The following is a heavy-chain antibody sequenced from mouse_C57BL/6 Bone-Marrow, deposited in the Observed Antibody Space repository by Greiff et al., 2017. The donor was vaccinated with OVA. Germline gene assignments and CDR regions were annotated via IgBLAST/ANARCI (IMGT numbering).Heavy chain of an antibody. Sequence: VQLQESGAELVRPGTSVKVSCKASGYAFTNYLIEWVKQRPGQGLEWIGVINPGSGGTNYNEKFKGKATLTADKSSSTAYMQLSSLTSDDSAVYFCARGPYYYGSSPFDYWGQGTTLTVSS. V-gene: IGHV1-54*01. D-gene: IGHD1-1*01. CDR3: ARGPYYYGSSPFDY. CDR2: INPGSGGT. CDR1: GYAFTNYL. J-gene: IGHJ2*01.